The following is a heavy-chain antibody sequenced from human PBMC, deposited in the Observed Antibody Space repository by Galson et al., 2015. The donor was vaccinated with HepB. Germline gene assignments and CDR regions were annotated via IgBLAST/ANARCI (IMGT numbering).Heavy chain of an antibody. Sequence: SVKVSCKTSGGTFSSYAISWVRQAPGQGLEWMGRIIPILGIANYAQKFQGRVTITADKSTSTAYMELSSLRSEDTAVYYCARDGDKYSSSWYLDYWGQGTLVTVSS. V-gene: IGHV1-69*04. CDR1: GGTFSSYA. J-gene: IGHJ4*02. CDR2: IIPILGIA. D-gene: IGHD6-13*01. CDR3: ARDGDKYSSSWYLDY.